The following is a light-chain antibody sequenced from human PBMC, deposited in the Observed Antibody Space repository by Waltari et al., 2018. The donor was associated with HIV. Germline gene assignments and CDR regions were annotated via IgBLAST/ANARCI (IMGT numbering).Light chain of an antibody. V-gene: IGLV1-40*01. CDR3: QTYDSSLSNWV. J-gene: IGLJ3*02. Sequence: QSVLTQLPSVPAAPGQSVTISCTGSSTNIRSGYDVHWYQHLPGTAPKLLNCGNSNRPSGVPDRFSGSKSGTSASLAITGLQPDDETDYYSQTYDSSLSNWVFGGGTKLTVL. CDR1: STNIRSGYD. CDR2: GNS.